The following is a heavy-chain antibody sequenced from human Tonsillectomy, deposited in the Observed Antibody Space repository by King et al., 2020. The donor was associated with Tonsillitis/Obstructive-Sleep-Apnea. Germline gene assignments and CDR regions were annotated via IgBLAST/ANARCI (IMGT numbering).Heavy chain of an antibody. J-gene: IGHJ2*01. CDR1: GLTFSSYE. CDR2: ISSSGSTI. CDR3: VRDSLGWSFDL. Sequence: QLVQSGGGLVQPGGSLRLSCAAAGLTFSSYEVNWVRQAPGKGLEWVSYISSSGSTIYYADSVKGRFTISRDNAKNSLYLQMNSLRAEDTAVYYCVRDSLGWSFDLWGRGTLVSVSS. D-gene: IGHD5-12*01. V-gene: IGHV3-48*03.